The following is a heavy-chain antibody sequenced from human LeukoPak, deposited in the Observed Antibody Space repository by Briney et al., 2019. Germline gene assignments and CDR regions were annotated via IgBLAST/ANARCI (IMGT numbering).Heavy chain of an antibody. D-gene: IGHD3-10*01. V-gene: IGHV3-74*01. CDR2: INSDGSST. Sequence: GGSLRLSCAASGFTFSSYWMHWVRQAPGKGLVWVSRINSDGSSTSYADSVKGRFTISRDNAKNTLYLQMNSLRAGDTAVYYCARYYYGSGSERNWGQGTLVTVSS. J-gene: IGHJ4*02. CDR1: GFTFSSYW. CDR3: ARYYYGSGSERN.